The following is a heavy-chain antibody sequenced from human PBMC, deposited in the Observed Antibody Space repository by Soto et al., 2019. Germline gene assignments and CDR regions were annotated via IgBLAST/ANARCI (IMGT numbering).Heavy chain of an antibody. D-gene: IGHD2-15*01. Sequence: QVQLVQSGAEVKKPGASVKVSCKASGYTFTSYDINWVRQATGQGLEWMGWMNPNSGNTGYAQKFQGRVTMTRNTYISTAYMELSSLRSEDTAVYYCARGGGYCSGGSCYSYYYYGMDVWGQGTTVTVSS. J-gene: IGHJ6*02. CDR3: ARGGGYCSGGSCYSYYYYGMDV. CDR2: MNPNSGNT. CDR1: GYTFTSYD. V-gene: IGHV1-8*01.